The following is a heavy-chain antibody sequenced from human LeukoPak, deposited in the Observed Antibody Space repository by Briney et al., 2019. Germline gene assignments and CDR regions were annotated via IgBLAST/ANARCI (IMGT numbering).Heavy chain of an antibody. Sequence: PGGSLRLSCAASGFTFSSYSMNWVRQAPGKGLEWVSSISSSSSTIYYADSVKGRFTISRDNAKNSLYLQMNSLRAEDTAVYYCARVSILIVPYYAFDIWGQGTMVTVSS. V-gene: IGHV3-21*01. D-gene: IGHD2/OR15-2a*01. J-gene: IGHJ3*02. CDR3: ARVSILIVPYYAFDI. CDR1: GFTFSSYS. CDR2: ISSSSSTI.